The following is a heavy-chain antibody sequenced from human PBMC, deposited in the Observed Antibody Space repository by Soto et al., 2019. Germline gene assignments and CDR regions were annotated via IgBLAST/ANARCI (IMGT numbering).Heavy chain of an antibody. J-gene: IGHJ3*02. Sequence: GGSLRLSCAASGFTFSSYSMNWVRQAPGKELEWVSYISSSSSTIYYADSVKGRFTISRDNAKNSLYLQMNSLRAEDTAVYYCARDHITNPDAFDIWGQGTMVTVSS. CDR2: ISSSSSTI. CDR1: GFTFSSYS. V-gene: IGHV3-48*01. CDR3: ARDHITNPDAFDI.